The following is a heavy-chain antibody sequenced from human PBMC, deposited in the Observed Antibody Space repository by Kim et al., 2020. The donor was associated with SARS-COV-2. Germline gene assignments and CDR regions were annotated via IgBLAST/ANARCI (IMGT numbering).Heavy chain of an antibody. D-gene: IGHD1-1*01. CDR3: ARTQLERTNDAFDI. CDR2: ISSSSSYI. CDR1: GFTFSSYS. J-gene: IGHJ3*02. V-gene: IGHV3-21*01. Sequence: GWSLRLSCAASGFTFSSYSMNWVRQAPGKGLEWVSSISSSSSYIYYADSVKGRFTISRDNAKNSLYLQMNSLRAEDTAVYYCARTQLERTNDAFDIWGQGTMVTVSS.